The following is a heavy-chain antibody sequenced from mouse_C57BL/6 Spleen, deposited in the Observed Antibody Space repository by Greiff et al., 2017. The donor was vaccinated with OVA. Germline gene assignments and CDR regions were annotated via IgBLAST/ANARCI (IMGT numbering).Heavy chain of an antibody. J-gene: IGHJ1*03. D-gene: IGHD2-4*01. CDR1: GFTFSSYG. CDR3: ATENYDGGYFDV. V-gene: IGHV5-6*01. Sequence: DVQLVESGGDLVKPGGSLKLSCAASGFTFSSYGMSWVRQTPDKRLEWVATISSGGSYTYYPDSVKGRFTISRDNAKNTLYLQMSSLKSEDTAMYYCATENYDGGYFDVWGTGTTVTVSS. CDR2: ISSGGSYT.